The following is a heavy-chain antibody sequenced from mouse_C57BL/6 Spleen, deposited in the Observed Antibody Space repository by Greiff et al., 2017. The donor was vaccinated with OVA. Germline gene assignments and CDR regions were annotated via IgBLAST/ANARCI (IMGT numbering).Heavy chain of an antibody. CDR3: ARNYYDYDAWFAY. D-gene: IGHD2-4*01. CDR1: GYTFTSYW. CDR2: IDPSDSYT. Sequence: QVQLQQPGAELVMPGASVKLSCKASGYTFTSYWMHWVKQRPGQGLEWIGEIDPSDSYTNYNQKFKGKSTLTVDKSSSTAYMQLSSLTSEDSAVYYCARNYYDYDAWFAYWGQGTLVTVSA. J-gene: IGHJ3*01. V-gene: IGHV1-69*01.